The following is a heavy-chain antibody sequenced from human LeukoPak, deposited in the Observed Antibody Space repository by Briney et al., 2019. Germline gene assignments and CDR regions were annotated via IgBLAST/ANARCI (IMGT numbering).Heavy chain of an antibody. J-gene: IGHJ4*02. D-gene: IGHD3-10*01. CDR1: GGSISSYY. CDR2: IYYSGST. Sequence: SETLSLTCTVSGGSISSYYWSWIRQPPGKGLGWIGYIYYSGSTNYNPSLKSRVTISVDTSKNQFSLKLSSVTAADTAVYYCARAVRGVEFDYWGQGTLVTVSS. CDR3: ARAVRGVEFDY. V-gene: IGHV4-59*01.